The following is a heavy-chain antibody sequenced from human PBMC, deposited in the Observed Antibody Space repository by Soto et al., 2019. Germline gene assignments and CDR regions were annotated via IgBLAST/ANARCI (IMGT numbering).Heavy chain of an antibody. CDR1: GYTFTGCY. V-gene: IGHV1-2*02. J-gene: IGHJ6*02. CDR2: INPNSGGT. D-gene: IGHD2-8*01. CDR3: ARPLALTPYYYGMDV. Sequence: ASVKVSCKAAGYTFTGCYMHWVRQAPGQGLEWMGWINPNSGGTNYAQKFQGRVTMTRDTSISTAYMELSRLRSDDTAVYYCARPLALTPYYYGMDVWGQGTTVPVSS.